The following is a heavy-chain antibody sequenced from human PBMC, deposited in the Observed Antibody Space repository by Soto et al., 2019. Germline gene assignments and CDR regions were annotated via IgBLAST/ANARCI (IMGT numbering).Heavy chain of an antibody. D-gene: IGHD3-9*01. CDR3: SRDDSDWFFN. CDR1: GFTFGDYA. J-gene: IGHJ4*02. Sequence: GGSLRLSCTASGFTFGDYAMSWFRQAPGKGLEWVGFIRSKAYGGTTEYAASVKGRFTISRDDSKSIAYLQMNSLESEDTAVNYCSRDDSDWFFNWGRGTLVTVSS. V-gene: IGHV3-49*03. CDR2: IRSKAYGGTT.